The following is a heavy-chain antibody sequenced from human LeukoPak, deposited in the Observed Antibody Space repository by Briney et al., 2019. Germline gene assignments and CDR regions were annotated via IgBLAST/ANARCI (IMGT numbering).Heavy chain of an antibody. V-gene: IGHV1-18*01. Sequence: ASVKVSCKASGYTFTSYGISWVRQAPGQGLEWMGWISAYNGNTNYAQKLQGRVTMTTDTSTSTAYMELRSLRSDDTAVYYCARDRGVRGYCSSTSCCWFDYWGQGTLVTVSS. CDR3: ARDRGVRGYCSSTSCCWFDY. CDR1: GYTFTSYG. CDR2: ISAYNGNT. D-gene: IGHD2-2*01. J-gene: IGHJ4*02.